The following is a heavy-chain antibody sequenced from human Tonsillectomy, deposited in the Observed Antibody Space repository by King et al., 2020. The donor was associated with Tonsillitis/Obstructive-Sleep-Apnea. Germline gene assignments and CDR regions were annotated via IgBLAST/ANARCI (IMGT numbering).Heavy chain of an antibody. CDR1: GGSITSYY. J-gene: IGHJ6*02. D-gene: IGHD2-2*01. V-gene: IGHV4-59*12. CDR2: IYYSGST. Sequence: VQLQESGPGLVKPSETLSLTCTVSGGSITSYYWNWIRQPPGKGLAWIGYIYYSGSTKYNPSLKSRVTISVDTSKNQFSLNVSSVTAADTAVYYCAREVDYGMDVWGQGTTVTVSS. CDR3: AREVDYGMDV.